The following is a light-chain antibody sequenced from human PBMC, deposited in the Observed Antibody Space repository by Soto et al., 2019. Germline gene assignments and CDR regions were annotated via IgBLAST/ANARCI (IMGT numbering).Light chain of an antibody. Sequence: DIQMSQSPATLSVSAGDRGTITCRASQTISSWLAWYQQKPGKAPKLLIYKASTLKSGVPSRFSGSGSGTEFTLTISSLQPDDFATYYCRHYNSYPNAFGQGTRVDI. V-gene: IGKV1-5*03. J-gene: IGKJ1*01. CDR2: KAS. CDR3: RHYNSYPNA. CDR1: QTISSW.